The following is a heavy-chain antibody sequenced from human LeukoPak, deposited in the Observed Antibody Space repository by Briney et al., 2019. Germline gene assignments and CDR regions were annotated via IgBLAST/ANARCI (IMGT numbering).Heavy chain of an antibody. CDR1: GGSITSYY. CDR3: ARVGRRGYYGSGSYSQYNWFDP. V-gene: IGHV4-59*12. D-gene: IGHD3-10*01. J-gene: IGHJ5*02. CDR2: IYYSGST. Sequence: SETLSLTCTVSGGSITSYYWTWVRQPPGKGLEWIGNIYYSGSTNYNPSLKSRVTISMDPSKNQFSLKLSSVTAADTAVYYCARVGRRGYYGSGSYSQYNWFDPWGQGTLVTVSS.